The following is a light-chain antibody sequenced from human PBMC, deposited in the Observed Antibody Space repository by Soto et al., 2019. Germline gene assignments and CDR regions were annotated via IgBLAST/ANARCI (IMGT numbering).Light chain of an antibody. CDR1: SGDVGGYNY. V-gene: IGLV2-14*01. CDR2: EVS. J-gene: IGLJ1*01. Sequence: QSALTQPASVSGSPGQSITISCTGTSGDVGGYNYVSWYQQHPGKAPKLMIYEVSNRPSGVSNRFSGSKSGNTASLTISGLQAEDEADYYCSSYTISSNYVFGTGTKVTVL. CDR3: SSYTISSNYV.